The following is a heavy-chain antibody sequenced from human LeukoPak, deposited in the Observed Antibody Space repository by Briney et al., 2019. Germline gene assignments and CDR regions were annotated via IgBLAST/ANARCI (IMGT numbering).Heavy chain of an antibody. D-gene: IGHD1-1*01. Sequence: SETLSLTCAVYGGSFSGYYWSWIRQPPGKGLEWIGEINHSGSTNYNPSLKSRVTISVDTSKNQFSLKLSSVTAADTAVYYCARGGATGTTSPNWFDPWGQGTLVTVSS. CDR3: ARGGATGTTSPNWFDP. J-gene: IGHJ5*02. CDR2: INHSGST. V-gene: IGHV4-34*01. CDR1: GGSFSGYY.